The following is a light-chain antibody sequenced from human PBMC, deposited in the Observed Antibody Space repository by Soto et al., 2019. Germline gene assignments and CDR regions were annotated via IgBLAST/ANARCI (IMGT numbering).Light chain of an antibody. Sequence: QSVLTQPPSVSGAPGQRVTISCTGSSSNIGAIYDVQWYQQLPGAAPKLLIYDNTNRPSGVPDRFSGSKSGTSASLAITGLQAEDEADYYCQSYDSSLSGSVFGGGTKLTVL. J-gene: IGLJ3*02. V-gene: IGLV1-40*01. CDR3: QSYDSSLSGSV. CDR1: SSNIGAIYD. CDR2: DNT.